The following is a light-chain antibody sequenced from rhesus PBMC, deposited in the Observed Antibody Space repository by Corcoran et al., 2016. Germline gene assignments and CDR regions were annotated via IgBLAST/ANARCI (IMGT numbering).Light chain of an antibody. CDR3: QQYSSSPFT. Sequence: DIQMTQSPSSLSASVGDTVTITCRASQSISIWLAWYQQKPGKAPKLLIYKASSLQSGVPSRFSGSGSGTDFTLTISSLQSEDVATYDCQQYSSSPFTFGPGTKLDIK. CDR1: QSISIW. V-gene: IGKV1-22*01. J-gene: IGKJ3*01. CDR2: KAS.